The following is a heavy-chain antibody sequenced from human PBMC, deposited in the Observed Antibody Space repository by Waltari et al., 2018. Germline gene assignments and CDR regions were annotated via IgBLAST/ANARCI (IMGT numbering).Heavy chain of an antibody. J-gene: IGHJ3*01. CDR2: ISYSGST. Sequence: LQESGPGLVQPSETLSLTCTVSGGSISSYYWSWIRQSPGKGLEWIGYISYSGSTNYHPSLKSRVTISVDTSKNEVSLKVTYVTPVDTAIYYCARGGSTSESFDVWGQGTMVTVSS. CDR1: GGSISSYY. V-gene: IGHV4-59*01. D-gene: IGHD3-10*01. CDR3: ARGGSTSESFDV.